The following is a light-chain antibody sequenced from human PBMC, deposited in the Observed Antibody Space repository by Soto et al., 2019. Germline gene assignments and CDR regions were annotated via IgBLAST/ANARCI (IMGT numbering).Light chain of an antibody. V-gene: IGKV3-15*01. CDR1: QSVSSN. CDR3: QQYNYWPT. CDR2: GAS. J-gene: IGKJ1*01. Sequence: EIVMTQSPATLPVSPGERATLSCRASQSVSSNLAWYQQKPGQAPRLLIYGASTRATGIPARFSGSGSGTEFTLTITSLQSEDFAVYYCQQYNYWPTFGQGTKVDIK.